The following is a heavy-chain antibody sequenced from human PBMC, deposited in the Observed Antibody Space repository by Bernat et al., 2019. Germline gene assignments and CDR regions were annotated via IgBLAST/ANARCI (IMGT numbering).Heavy chain of an antibody. CDR2: INHSGST. Sequence: QVQLQQWGAGLLKPSETLSLTCAVSDGAISTYYRGWIRQPPGKGLEWIGEINHSGSTNYNPSLKSRVTMSVDTSRNRFSLKLSSVTAADSAIYFCARGGVDNSNYGGLFDSWGQGTLLTVSS. J-gene: IGHJ4*02. CDR1: DGAISTYY. CDR3: ARGGVDNSNYGGLFDS. D-gene: IGHD4-4*01. V-gene: IGHV4-34*02.